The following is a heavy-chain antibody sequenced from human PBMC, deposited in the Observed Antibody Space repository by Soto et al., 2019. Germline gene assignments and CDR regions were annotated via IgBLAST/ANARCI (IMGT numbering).Heavy chain of an antibody. CDR1: GFTFSSYA. Sequence: GGSLRLSCAASGFTFSSYAMSWVRQAPGKGLEWVSAISGSGGSTYYADSVKGRFTISRDNSKNTLYLQMNSLRAEDTAVYYCAKGFPDIDGSGSYYKPLAYYYYVMDVWGQGTTVTVSS. V-gene: IGHV3-23*01. J-gene: IGHJ6*02. D-gene: IGHD3-10*01. CDR2: ISGSGGST. CDR3: AKGFPDIDGSGSYYKPLAYYYYVMDV.